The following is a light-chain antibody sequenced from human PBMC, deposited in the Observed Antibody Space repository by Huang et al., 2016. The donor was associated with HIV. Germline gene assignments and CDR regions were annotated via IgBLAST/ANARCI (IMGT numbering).Light chain of an antibody. CDR2: GAS. J-gene: IGKJ2*01. Sequence: EIALTQSPGTLSLSPGVGATLSCKASESVTSSYLAWYQQKAGQAPRLLIYGASSRAVGIPDRFSGSGSGTDFALTISRLEPEDFAVYYCQLYGTYTFGQGTRVE. CDR3: QLYGTYT. CDR1: ESVTSSY. V-gene: IGKV3-20*01.